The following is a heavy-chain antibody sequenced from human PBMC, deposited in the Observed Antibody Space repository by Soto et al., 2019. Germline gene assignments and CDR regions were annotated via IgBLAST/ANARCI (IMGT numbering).Heavy chain of an antibody. Sequence: QVQLQESGPGLVKPSQTLSLTCTVSGGPIIDGQKYLNWIRQHPERGLEWMGYINYRGTTNYSPALKSRIVISIDTSKNQFSLRLTSVTVADTAVYYCARDAPGVAPYWGQGTLVTVSS. V-gene: IGHV4-31*03. D-gene: IGHD2-15*01. CDR1: GGPIIDGQKY. CDR2: INYRGTT. CDR3: ARDAPGVAPY. J-gene: IGHJ4*02.